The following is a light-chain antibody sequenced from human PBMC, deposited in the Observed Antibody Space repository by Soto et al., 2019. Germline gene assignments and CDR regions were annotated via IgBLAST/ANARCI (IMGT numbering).Light chain of an antibody. CDR2: RNN. CDR1: TSNIGSNY. Sequence: VLTQPPSASGTPGQGVTISCSGSTSNIGSNYVYWYQQLPGTAPKLLIYRNNQRPSGVPDRFSGSKSGTSASLAISGLRSDDEADYFCCSYALLSGTGTKVTVL. V-gene: IGLV1-47*01. CDR3: CSYALL. J-gene: IGLJ1*01.